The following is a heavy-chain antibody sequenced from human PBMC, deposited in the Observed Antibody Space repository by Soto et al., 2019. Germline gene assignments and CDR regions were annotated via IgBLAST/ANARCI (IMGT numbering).Heavy chain of an antibody. CDR1: GFTFSSYG. D-gene: IGHD1-26*01. CDR3: ARDPFRDWELPYYFDY. CDR2: IWYDGSNK. Sequence: QVQLVESGGGVVQPGRSLRLSCAASGFTFSSYGMHWVRQAPGKGLEWVAVIWYDGSNKYYADSVKGRFTISRDNSKNPLYLQMNSLRAEDTAVYYCARDPFRDWELPYYFDYWGQGTLVTVSS. V-gene: IGHV3-33*01. J-gene: IGHJ4*02.